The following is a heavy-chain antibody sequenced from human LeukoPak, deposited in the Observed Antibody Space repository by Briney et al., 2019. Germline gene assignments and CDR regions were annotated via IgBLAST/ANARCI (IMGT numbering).Heavy chain of an antibody. CDR3: ARDQYSGRFDY. D-gene: IGHD1-26*01. Sequence: SETLSLTCTVSGGSISNYYWSWIRQPPGKGLECVGYVYYSGNPGYNPSPKSRVTISIDTSKNQFSPKLSSVTAADTAVYYCARDQYSGRFDYWGQGTLVTVSS. J-gene: IGHJ4*02. V-gene: IGHV4-59*01. CDR2: VYYSGNP. CDR1: GGSISNYY.